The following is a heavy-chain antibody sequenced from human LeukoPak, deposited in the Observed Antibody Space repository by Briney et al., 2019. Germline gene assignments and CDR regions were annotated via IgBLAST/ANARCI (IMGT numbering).Heavy chain of an antibody. CDR3: AKISEPLGYCSGGSCPRYDAFDI. J-gene: IGHJ3*02. CDR2: ISYDGSNK. V-gene: IGHV3-30*18. Sequence: GRSLRLSCAASGFTFSSYAMHWVRQAPGKGLEWVAVISYDGSNKYYADSVKGRFTISRDNSKNTLYLQMNSLRAEDTAVYYCAKISEPLGYCSGGSCPRYDAFDIWGQGTMVTVSS. D-gene: IGHD2-15*01. CDR1: GFTFSSYA.